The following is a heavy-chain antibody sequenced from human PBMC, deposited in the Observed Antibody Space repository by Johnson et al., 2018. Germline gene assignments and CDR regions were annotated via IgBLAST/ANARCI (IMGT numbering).Heavy chain of an antibody. J-gene: IGHJ6*02. CDR1: GFTFSSYG. D-gene: IGHD5-18*01. Sequence: QVQLLESGGGVVQXGRSLRLXCAASGFTFSSYGMHWVRQAPGKGLEWVAVIWYDGSNKYYADSVKGRFTISRDNSTNTLELQMNSLRAEDTAVYYCARARSWGIQLYYYYYGMDVWGQGTTVTVSS. CDR3: ARARSWGIQLYYYYYGMDV. CDR2: IWYDGSNK. V-gene: IGHV3-33*01.